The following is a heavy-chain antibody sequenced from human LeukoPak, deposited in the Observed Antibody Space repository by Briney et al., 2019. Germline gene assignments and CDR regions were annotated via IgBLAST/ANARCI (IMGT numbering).Heavy chain of an antibody. Sequence: PSETLSLTCTVSGGSISSGSYYWSWIRQPAGKGLEWIGRIYTSGSTNYNPSLKSRVTISVDTSKNQFSLKLSSVTAADTAVYYCARTYSNYGTAGPNYYYYYMDVWGKGTTVTVSS. D-gene: IGHD4-11*01. CDR3: ARTYSNYGTAGPNYYYYYMDV. J-gene: IGHJ6*03. CDR1: GGSISSGSYY. V-gene: IGHV4-61*02. CDR2: IYTSGST.